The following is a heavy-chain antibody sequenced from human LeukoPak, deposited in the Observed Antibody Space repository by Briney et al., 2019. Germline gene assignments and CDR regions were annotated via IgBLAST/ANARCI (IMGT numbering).Heavy chain of an antibody. CDR3: ARASAYYDILTGHTPFDY. Sequence: KSSETLSLTCAVSGYSISSGYYWGWIRQPPGKGLEWIGYIYYSGSTNYNPSLMSRVTISVDTTKIQFSLKLSSVTAADTAVYYCARASAYYDILTGHTPFDYWGQGALVTVSS. J-gene: IGHJ4*02. D-gene: IGHD3-9*01. CDR1: GYSISSGYY. CDR2: IYYSGST. V-gene: IGHV4-61*01.